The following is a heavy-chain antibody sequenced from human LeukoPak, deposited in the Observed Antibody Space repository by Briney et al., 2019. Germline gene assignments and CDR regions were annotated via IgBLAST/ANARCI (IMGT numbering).Heavy chain of an antibody. J-gene: IGHJ4*02. CDR3: ATDRHIVATIYPGY. V-gene: IGHV3-30*02. CDR1: GFTFSSYG. Sequence: GGSLRLSCAASGFTFSSYGMHWVRQAPGKGLEWVAFIRYDGSNKYYADSVKGRFTISRDNSKNTLYLQMNSLRAEDTAVYYCATDRHIVATIYPGYWGQGTLVTVSS. CDR2: IRYDGSNK. D-gene: IGHD5-12*01.